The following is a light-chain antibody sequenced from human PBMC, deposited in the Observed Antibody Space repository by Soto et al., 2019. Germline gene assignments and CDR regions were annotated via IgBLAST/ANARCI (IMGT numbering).Light chain of an antibody. Sequence: QPVLTQPPSASGSRGQSVTISCTGTKNDIGVYDFVSWYQHHPGKAPRLIIYEVVQRPSGVPDRFSGSKSGNTASLTVSGIQAADEADYFCKSYAGSNTDVFGSGTKVTVL. V-gene: IGLV2-8*01. J-gene: IGLJ1*01. CDR1: KNDIGVYDF. CDR3: KSYAGSNTDV. CDR2: EVV.